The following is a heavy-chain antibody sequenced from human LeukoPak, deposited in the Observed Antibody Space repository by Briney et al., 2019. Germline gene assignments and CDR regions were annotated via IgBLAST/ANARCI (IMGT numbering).Heavy chain of an antibody. J-gene: IGHJ3*01. CDR2: IIPILGIA. CDR3: ARESAAVITHGFDL. Sequence: SVKVSCKASGGTFSTYAISWVRQAPGQGLECIGRIIPILGIAKYAQKFQGRVTMTRDTSTSTVYMELSSLRSEDTAMYYCARESAAVITHGFDLWGQGTMVTVSS. D-gene: IGHD6-13*01. V-gene: IGHV1-69*04. CDR1: GGTFSTYA.